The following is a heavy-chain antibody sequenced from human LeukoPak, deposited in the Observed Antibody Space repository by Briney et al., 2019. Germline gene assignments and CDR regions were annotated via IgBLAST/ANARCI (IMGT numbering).Heavy chain of an antibody. J-gene: IGHJ4*02. Sequence: GGSLRLSCAASGFTVSSNYMSWVRQAPGKGLEWVSGINWNGGSTGYADSVKGRFTISRDNAKNSLYLQMNSLRAEDTALYHCASGFGELWDWGQGTLVTVSS. CDR1: GFTVSSNY. V-gene: IGHV3-20*01. CDR2: INWNGGST. CDR3: ASGFGELWD. D-gene: IGHD3-16*01.